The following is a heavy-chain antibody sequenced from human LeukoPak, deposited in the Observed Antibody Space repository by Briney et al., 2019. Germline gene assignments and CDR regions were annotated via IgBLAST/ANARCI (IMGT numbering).Heavy chain of an antibody. D-gene: IGHD3-16*02. Sequence: WVRQTPGKGLEWIGSIYYSGSTYYNPSLKSRVTISVDTSKNQFSLKLSSVTAADTAVYYCARHDYDYVWGSYRYTAESDYWGQGTLVTVSS. J-gene: IGHJ4*02. CDR2: IYYSGST. V-gene: IGHV4-39*01. CDR3: ARHDYDYVWGSYRYTAESDY.